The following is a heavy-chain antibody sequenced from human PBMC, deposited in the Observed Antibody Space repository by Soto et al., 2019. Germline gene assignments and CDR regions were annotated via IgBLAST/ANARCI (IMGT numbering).Heavy chain of an antibody. CDR1: GGSISSSSYY. CDR3: ARLMGNSYFDY. Sequence: PSETLSLTCTVSGGSISSSSYYWGWIRQPPGKGLEWIGSIYYSGSTYYNPSLKSRVTISVDTSKNQFSLKLSSVTAADTAVYYCARLMGNSYFDYWGQGTLVTVSS. CDR2: IYYSGST. D-gene: IGHD2-8*01. V-gene: IGHV4-39*01. J-gene: IGHJ4*02.